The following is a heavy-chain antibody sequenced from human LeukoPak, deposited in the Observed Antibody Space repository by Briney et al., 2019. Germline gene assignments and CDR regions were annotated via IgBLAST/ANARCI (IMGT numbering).Heavy chain of an antibody. CDR1: GFGFSVYW. V-gene: IGHV3-74*01. CDR2: INEDGTSD. D-gene: IGHD5-18*01. CDR3: ARVPTNSYGFGQ. Sequence: PGGSLRLSCAASGFGFSVYWMHWVRQAPGKGLVWVAHINEDGTSDSHADSVKGRFTISRDNAKNTLYLQMNSLTVEDTAVYYCARVPTNSYGFGQWGQGSLVTVSS. J-gene: IGHJ4*02.